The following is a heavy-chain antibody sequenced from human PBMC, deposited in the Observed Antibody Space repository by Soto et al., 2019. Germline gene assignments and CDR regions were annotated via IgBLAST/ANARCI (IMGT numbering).Heavy chain of an antibody. V-gene: IGHV3-30*18. D-gene: IGHD5-18*01. CDR1: GFTFSSYG. CDR3: AKDWGDGYSPNAFDI. CDR2: ILYDGSNK. J-gene: IGHJ3*02. Sequence: QVQLVESGGGVVQPGRSLRLSCAASGFTFSSYGMHWVRQAPGKGLEWVAVILYDGSNKYYADSVKGRFTISRDNSKNTLYLQMNSLRAEDTAVYYCAKDWGDGYSPNAFDIWGQGTMVTVSS.